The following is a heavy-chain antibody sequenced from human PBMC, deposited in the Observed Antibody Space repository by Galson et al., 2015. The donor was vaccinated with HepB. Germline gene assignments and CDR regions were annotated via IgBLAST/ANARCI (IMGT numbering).Heavy chain of an antibody. D-gene: IGHD2-2*01. CDR2: IIPIFGTA. Sequence: SVKVSCKASGGTFSSYAISWVRQAPGQGLEWMGGIIPIFGTANYAQKFQGRVTITADESTSTAYMELSSLRSEDTAVYYCARVVVPAAIRGYYYYMDVWGKGTTVTVSS. J-gene: IGHJ6*03. V-gene: IGHV1-69*13. CDR1: GGTFSSYA. CDR3: ARVVVPAAIRGYYYYMDV.